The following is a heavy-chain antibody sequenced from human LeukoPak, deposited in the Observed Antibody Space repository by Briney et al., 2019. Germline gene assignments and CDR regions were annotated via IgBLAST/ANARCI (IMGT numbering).Heavy chain of an antibody. D-gene: IGHD5-18*01. J-gene: IGHJ4*02. Sequence: SVKVSCKASGYTFTGYYMHWVRQAPGQGLEWMGGIIPIFGTANYAQKFQGRVTITADESTSTAYMELSSLRSEDTAVYYCARAKDTAMVTLDYWGQGTLVTVSS. CDR3: ARAKDTAMVTLDY. V-gene: IGHV1-69*13. CDR2: IIPIFGTA. CDR1: GYTFTGYY.